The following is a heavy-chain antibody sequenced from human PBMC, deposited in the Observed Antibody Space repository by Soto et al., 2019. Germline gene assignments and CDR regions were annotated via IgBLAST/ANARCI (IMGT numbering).Heavy chain of an antibody. J-gene: IGHJ4*02. CDR2: ISYDGSSK. D-gene: IGHD6-13*01. V-gene: IGHV3-30*18. CDR1: GFTFSNYV. Sequence: GSLRLSCAASGFTFSNYVMQWVRQAPGRGLEWVAVISYDGSSKFYADSEGRFTISRDNSKNTLYLQMNSLRAEDTAVYYCTNGRRQQPPLDWGQGTLVTVSS. CDR3: TNGRRQQPPLD.